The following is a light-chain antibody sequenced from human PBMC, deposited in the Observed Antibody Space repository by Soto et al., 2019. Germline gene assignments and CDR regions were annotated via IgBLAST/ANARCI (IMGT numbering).Light chain of an antibody. V-gene: IGKV4-1*01. J-gene: IGKJ3*01. Sequence: DIVVTQSPDSLAVSLGERATVSCKSSRNILYDSNNKNYLAWYQQKPGQPPKLLFSWASTRESAFPDRFSGSGSGTEFMLTISRLQAEDVAVYHCQKYFSLPFTFGPRTKVDLK. CDR1: RNILYDSNNKNY. CDR2: WAS. CDR3: QKYFSLPFT.